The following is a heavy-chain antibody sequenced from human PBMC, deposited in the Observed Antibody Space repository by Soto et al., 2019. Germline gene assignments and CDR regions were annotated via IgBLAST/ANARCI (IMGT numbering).Heavy chain of an antibody. CDR3: ARYCSSTSCYGYYGMDV. D-gene: IGHD2-2*01. CDR1: GYTFTSYG. J-gene: IGHJ6*02. V-gene: IGHV1-18*04. Sequence: ASVKVSCKASGYTFTSYGISWVRQAPGQGLEWIGWISAYNGNTNYAQKLQGRVTMTTDTSTSTAYMELRSLRSDDTAVYYCARYCSSTSCYGYYGMDVWGQGTTVTVSS. CDR2: ISAYNGNT.